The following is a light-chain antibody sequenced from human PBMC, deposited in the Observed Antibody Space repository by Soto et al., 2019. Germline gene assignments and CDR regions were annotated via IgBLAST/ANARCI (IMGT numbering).Light chain of an antibody. CDR1: QSVSSNY. CDR3: QQYGSSPRT. Sequence: PGERATLSCRASQSVSSNYFAWYQQKPGQAPRLLIYGTSNRATGIPDRFSGSGSGTDFSLTISSLEPGDLAVYYCQQYGSSPRTFGQGTKVDI. J-gene: IGKJ1*01. CDR2: GTS. V-gene: IGKV3-20*01.